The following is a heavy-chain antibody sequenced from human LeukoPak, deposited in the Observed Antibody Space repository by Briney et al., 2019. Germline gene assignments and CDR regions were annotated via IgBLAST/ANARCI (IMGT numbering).Heavy chain of an antibody. J-gene: IGHJ5*02. V-gene: IGHV4-34*01. D-gene: IGHD3-3*01. CDR1: GGSFSGYY. CDR3: ARGPRRITIFGAPSDP. Sequence: SETLSLTCAVYGGSFSGYYWSWIRQPPGKGLEWIGEINHSGSTNYNPSLKSRVTISVDTSKNQFSLKLSSVTAADTAVYYCARGPRRITIFGAPSDPWGQGTLVTVSS. CDR2: INHSGST.